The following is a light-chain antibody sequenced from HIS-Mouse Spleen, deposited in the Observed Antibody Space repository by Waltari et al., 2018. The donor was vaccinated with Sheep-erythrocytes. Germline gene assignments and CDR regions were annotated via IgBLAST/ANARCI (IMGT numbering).Light chain of an antibody. V-gene: IGKV1-5*03. CDR2: KAS. CDR3: QQYNSYSPYT. Sequence: DIQMTQSPSTLSASVGDRVTITCRASQSSSWLAWYQQKPGKALKLLIYKASSLESGVPSRFSGSGSGTEFTLTISSLQPDDFATYYCQQYNSYSPYTFGQGTKLEIK. CDR1: QSSSW. J-gene: IGKJ2*01.